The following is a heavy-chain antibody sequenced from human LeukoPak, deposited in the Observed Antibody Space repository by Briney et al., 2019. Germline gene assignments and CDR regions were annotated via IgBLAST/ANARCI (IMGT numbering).Heavy chain of an antibody. CDR2: ISGSGGST. V-gene: IGHV3-23*01. D-gene: IGHD3-3*01. J-gene: IGHJ4*02. Sequence: GGSLRLSCAASGFTFSSYAMSWVRQAPGKGLEWVSAISGSGGSTYYADSVKSRFTISRDNSKNTLYLQMNSLRAEDTAVYYCAKGRIYDFWSGYYFDYWGQGTLVTVSP. CDR3: AKGRIYDFWSGYYFDY. CDR1: GFTFSSYA.